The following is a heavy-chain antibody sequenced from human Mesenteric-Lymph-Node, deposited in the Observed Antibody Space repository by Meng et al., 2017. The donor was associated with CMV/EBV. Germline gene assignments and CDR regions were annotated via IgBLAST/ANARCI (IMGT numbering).Heavy chain of an antibody. J-gene: IGHJ6*02. V-gene: IGHV3-21*01. CDR1: GFTVSSNY. CDR2: ISSSSSYI. Sequence: GESLKISCAASGFTVSSNYMSWVRQAPGKGLEWVSSISSSSSYIYYADSVKGRFTISRDNAKNSLYLQMNSLRAEDTAVYYCARAGSYYYGMDVWGQGTTVTVSS. CDR3: ARAGSYYYGMDV. D-gene: IGHD2-15*01.